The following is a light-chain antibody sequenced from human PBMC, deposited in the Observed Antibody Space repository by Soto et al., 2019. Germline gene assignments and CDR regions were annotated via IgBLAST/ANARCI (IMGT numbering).Light chain of an antibody. CDR2: GAS. CDR1: QSVDNH. J-gene: IGKJ5*01. Sequence: VLPQSPSSLSFLQGASVTLSCRASQSVDNHLVWYQQKPGQAPRLLIFGASNRATGIPARFSGSGSGTDFTLAINRLEPDDFAVYHCQQRSDWSITFGQGTRLEIK. CDR3: QQRSDWSIT. V-gene: IGKV3-11*01.